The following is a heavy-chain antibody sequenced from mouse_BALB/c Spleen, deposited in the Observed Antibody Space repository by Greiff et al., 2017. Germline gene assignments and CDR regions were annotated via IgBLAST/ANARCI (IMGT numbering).Heavy chain of an antibody. V-gene: IGHV1-80*01. J-gene: IGHJ4*01. Sequence: VKLVESGAELVRPGSSVKISCKASGYAFSSYWMNWVKQRPGQGLEWIGQIYPGDGDTNYNGKFKGKATLTADKSSSTAYMQLSSLTSEDSAVYFCARRIHYYGSSYSYAMDYWGQGTSVTVSS. CDR2: IYPGDGDT. D-gene: IGHD1-1*01. CDR3: ARRIHYYGSSYSYAMDY. CDR1: GYAFSSYW.